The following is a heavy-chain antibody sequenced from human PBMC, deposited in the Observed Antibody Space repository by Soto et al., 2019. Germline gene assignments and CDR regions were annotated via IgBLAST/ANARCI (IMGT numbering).Heavy chain of an antibody. J-gene: IGHJ4*02. CDR2: IYFSGSA. CDR1: GGSISSYY. D-gene: IGHD6-19*01. Sequence: TSETLSLTCTVSGGSISSYYWSWIRQPPGKGLEWIGYIYFSGSANYNPSLKSRVTISVDTSKNQFSLKLSSVTAADTAVYYCARHIPRAGTVFDYWGQGTLVTVSS. V-gene: IGHV4-59*08. CDR3: ARHIPRAGTVFDY.